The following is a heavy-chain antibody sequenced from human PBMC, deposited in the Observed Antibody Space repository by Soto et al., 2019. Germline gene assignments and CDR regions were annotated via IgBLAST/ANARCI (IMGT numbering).Heavy chain of an antibody. CDR3: AKTRLYDNNDYHRDGFDV. D-gene: IGHD3-22*01. CDR2: ISVIGDHT. CDR1: GFTLSSYA. Sequence: EEQLVESGGGLVRPGGSLRLSCGASGFTLSSYAFNWVRQAPGKGLEWVSSISVIGDHTFYADSVKGRFTISRDNAKNSLFLELTSLRVEDTAVYYCAKTRLYDNNDYHRDGFDVWGPGTVVTVSS. V-gene: IGHV3-21*04. J-gene: IGHJ3*01.